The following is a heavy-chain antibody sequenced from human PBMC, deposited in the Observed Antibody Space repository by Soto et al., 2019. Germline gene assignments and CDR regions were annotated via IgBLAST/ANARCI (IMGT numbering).Heavy chain of an antibody. D-gene: IGHD2-8*01. V-gene: IGHV5-51*01. J-gene: IGHJ6*02. CDR2: IYPGDSDT. CDR1: GYGFSSYW. Sequence: GESLKISCKGSGYGFSSYWIAWVRQMPGKGLEWMGIIYPGDSDTIYSPSFQGQVTFSADKSTSTAYLQWSSLKASDTAMYYCARQGSNGAYYYYGMDVRGQGTTVTVSS. CDR3: ARQGSNGAYYYYGMDV.